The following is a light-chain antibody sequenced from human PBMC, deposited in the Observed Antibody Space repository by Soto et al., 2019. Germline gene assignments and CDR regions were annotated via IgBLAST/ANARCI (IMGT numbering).Light chain of an antibody. J-gene: IGKJ1*01. Sequence: EIVLTQSPATLSSFPCDRVTLSCRASQAVNTRLAWYQHKPGQAPRPLIYLTSNRATGIPDRFSGSGSGTDFTLTISRLEPEDFAVYYCQQYGSSGTFGQGTKVDIK. CDR3: QQYGSSGT. CDR1: QAVNTR. CDR2: LTS. V-gene: IGKV3-20*01.